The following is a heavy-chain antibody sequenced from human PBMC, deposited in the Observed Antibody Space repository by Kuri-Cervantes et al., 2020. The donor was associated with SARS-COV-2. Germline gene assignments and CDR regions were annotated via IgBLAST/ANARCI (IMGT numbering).Heavy chain of an antibody. V-gene: IGHV3-23*01. CDR1: GFTFSSYA. CDR3: AKDSIRFLEWLYYMDV. Sequence: GESLKISCAASGFTFSSYAMSWVRQAPGKGLEWVSDISGSGGSTYYADSVKGRFTISRDNSKNTLYLQMNSLRAEDTAVYYCAKDSIRFLEWLYYMDVWGKGTTVTVSS. D-gene: IGHD3-3*01. J-gene: IGHJ6*03. CDR2: ISGSGGST.